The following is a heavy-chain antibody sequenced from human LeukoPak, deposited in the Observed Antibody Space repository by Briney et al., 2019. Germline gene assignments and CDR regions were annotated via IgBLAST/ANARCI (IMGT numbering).Heavy chain of an antibody. Sequence: PSETLSLTCAVYGGSFSGNYWSWIRQPPGKGLEWIGEIIHDRGTGRGAPTYNPSLKSRVTISVDTSKNQFSLKLSSVTAAATAVSYCARLGYGDYLFYSDYWGHGTLVTVA. CDR3: ARLGYGDYLFYSDY. V-gene: IGHV4-34*12. J-gene: IGHJ4*01. CDR2: IIHDRGTGRGAP. CDR1: GGSFSGNY. D-gene: IGHD4-17*01.